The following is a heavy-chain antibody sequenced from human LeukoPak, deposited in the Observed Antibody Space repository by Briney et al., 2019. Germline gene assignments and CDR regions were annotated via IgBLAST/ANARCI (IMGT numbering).Heavy chain of an antibody. D-gene: IGHD3-9*01. CDR1: GFTFDDYA. Sequence: PGGSLRLSCAASGFTFDDYAMHWVRQATGKGLEWVSAIGTAGDTYYPGSVKGRFTISRENAKNSLYLQMNSLRAEDTAVYYCARDPGYYDILTGRYYYYYGMDVWGQGTTVTVSS. J-gene: IGHJ6*02. CDR3: ARDPGYYDILTGRYYYYYGMDV. V-gene: IGHV3-13*01. CDR2: IGTAGDT.